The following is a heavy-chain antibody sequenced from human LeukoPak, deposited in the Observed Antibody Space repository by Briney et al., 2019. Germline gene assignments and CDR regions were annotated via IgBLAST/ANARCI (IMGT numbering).Heavy chain of an antibody. CDR1: GGSISSGDNY. D-gene: IGHD4-23*01. Sequence: PSETLSLTCTVSGGSISSGDNYWNWIRQPPGKGLEWIGYIYYTGSAYFNPSLKSRVTISVDTSKNQFSLKLSSVTAADTAVYYCARLPNDYGGNSGLRDIWGQGTMVTVSS. CDR3: ARLPNDYGGNSGLRDI. V-gene: IGHV4-61*08. CDR2: IYYTGSA. J-gene: IGHJ3*02.